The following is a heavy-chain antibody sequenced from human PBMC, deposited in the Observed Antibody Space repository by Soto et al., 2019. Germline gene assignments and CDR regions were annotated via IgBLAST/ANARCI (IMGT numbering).Heavy chain of an antibody. D-gene: IGHD6-6*01. V-gene: IGHV2-5*02. CDR1: GFSLTTSGVG. CDR2: IYWDDEK. CDR3: ANRLYASSDDAFDM. J-gene: IGHJ3*02. Sequence: QIPLKESGPTLVQPTQTLTLTCTFSGFSLTTSGVGVGWIRQPPGKALEWLALIYWDDEKRYSPTLQSRLTITKDTSKNQVDLTLTNMNPADTGTYYCANRLYASSDDAFDMWGQGTMVYVSS.